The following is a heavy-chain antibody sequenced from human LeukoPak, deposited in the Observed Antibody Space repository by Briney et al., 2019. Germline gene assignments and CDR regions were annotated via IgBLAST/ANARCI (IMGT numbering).Heavy chain of an antibody. V-gene: IGHV4-59*11. CDR1: GGSISNHF. J-gene: IGHJ4*02. D-gene: IGHD3-22*01. CDR2: IYYDGST. Sequence: SETLSLTCTVSGGSISNHFWSWIRQPPGKELEYIGYIYYDGSTNYNPSLKSRVTISVDTSKNQFFLRLTSVTAADTAIYYCARAIYYDSSGYYFTYYFDYWGQGTLVTVSS. CDR3: ARAIYYDSSGYYFTYYFDY.